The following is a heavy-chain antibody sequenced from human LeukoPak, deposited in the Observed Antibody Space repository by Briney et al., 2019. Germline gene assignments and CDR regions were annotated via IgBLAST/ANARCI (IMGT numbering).Heavy chain of an antibody. J-gene: IGHJ6*02. Sequence: GGSLRLSCAASGFTVSSNYMSWVRQAPGKGLEWVSVIYSGGSTYYADSVKGRFTISRDNSKNTLYLQMNSLRAEDTAAYYCARALGGYYGMDVWGQGTTVTVTS. D-gene: IGHD3-16*01. CDR1: GFTVSSNY. CDR2: IYSGGST. V-gene: IGHV3-53*01. CDR3: ARALGGYYGMDV.